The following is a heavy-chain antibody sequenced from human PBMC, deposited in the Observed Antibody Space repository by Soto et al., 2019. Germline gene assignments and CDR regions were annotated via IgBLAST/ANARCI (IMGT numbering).Heavy chain of an antibody. D-gene: IGHD6-13*01. J-gene: IGHJ4*02. V-gene: IGHV3-48*01. Sequence: GGSLRLSCAASGSTFTSYSMNSVRQAPGKGLEWISYITSSGSTIYYADSVKGRFTISRDNSKNTLYLQMNSLRAEDTAVYYCAKYPGSSWHYFDYWGQGILVTVSS. CDR3: AKYPGSSWHYFDY. CDR2: ITSSGSTI. CDR1: GSTFTSYS.